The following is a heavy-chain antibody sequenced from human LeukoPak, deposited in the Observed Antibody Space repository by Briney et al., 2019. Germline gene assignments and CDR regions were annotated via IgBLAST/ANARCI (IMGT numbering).Heavy chain of an antibody. Sequence: GASVKVSCKVSGYTLTELSMHWVRQAPGKGLEWMGGFDPEDGETIYAQKSQGRVTMTEDTSTDTAYMELSSLRSEDTAVYYCATDSSIAVAGYYYYYGMDVWGQGTTVTVSS. V-gene: IGHV1-24*01. J-gene: IGHJ6*02. CDR3: ATDSSIAVAGYYYYYGMDV. CDR2: FDPEDGET. D-gene: IGHD6-19*01. CDR1: GYTLTELS.